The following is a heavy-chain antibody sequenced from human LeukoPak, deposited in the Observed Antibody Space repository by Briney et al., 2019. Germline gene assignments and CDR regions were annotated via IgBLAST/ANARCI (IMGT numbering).Heavy chain of an antibody. V-gene: IGHV4-30-4*01. Sequence: SKPRSPTCTVSGGSLSSGDSYWCWIRQPPGKGLEWIGYIYYSGTTYYNPSVKSRLTISVDTPGNQSCLELASVPPAAPAVSVGARHYDSSGSDAFDIWGQGTMLTVSS. CDR2: IYYSGTT. CDR3: ARHYDSSGSDAFDI. J-gene: IGHJ3*02. D-gene: IGHD3-22*01. CDR1: GGSLSSGDSY.